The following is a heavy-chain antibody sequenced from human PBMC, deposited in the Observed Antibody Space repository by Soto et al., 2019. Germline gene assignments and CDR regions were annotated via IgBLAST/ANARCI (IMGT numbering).Heavy chain of an antibody. CDR2: TYYRSKWYN. CDR1: GDSVSSNSAA. J-gene: IGHJ6*02. Sequence: SQTLSLTCAISGDSVSSNSAAWNWIRQSPSRGLEWLGRTYYRSKWYNDYAVSVKSRITINPDTSKNQFSLQLNSVTPEDTAVYYCARDILEQWLVYYYYGMDVWGQGPTVTFSS. V-gene: IGHV6-1*01. CDR3: ARDILEQWLVYYYYGMDV. D-gene: IGHD6-19*01.